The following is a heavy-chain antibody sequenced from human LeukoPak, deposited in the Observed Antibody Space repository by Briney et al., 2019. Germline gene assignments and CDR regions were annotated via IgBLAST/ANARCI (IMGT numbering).Heavy chain of an antibody. D-gene: IGHD3-10*01. CDR3: AKVLGSGSFFGYFDY. CDR2: ISYDESER. V-gene: IGHV3-30*18. Sequence: GRSLRLSCAASGFTFSNYGMHWVRQAPGKGLEWVAVISYDESERYSADSVEGRFTISRDNSKSTLYLQMNCLRVEGTALYYCAKVLGSGSFFGYFDYWGQGTVVTVSS. J-gene: IGHJ4*02. CDR1: GFTFSNYG.